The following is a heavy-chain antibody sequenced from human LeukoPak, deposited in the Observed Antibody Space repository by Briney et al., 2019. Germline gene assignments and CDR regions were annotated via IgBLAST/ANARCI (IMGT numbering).Heavy chain of an antibody. D-gene: IGHD4-17*01. V-gene: IGHV3-48*04. J-gene: IGHJ4*02. CDR3: AGGMTTVTRDY. CDR2: ISSSSSTI. CDR1: GFTFSSYS. Sequence: GGSLRLSCAASGFTFSSYSMNWVRQAPGKGLEWVSYISSSSSTIYYADSVKGRFTISRDNAKNPLYLQMNSLRAEDTAVYYCAGGMTTVTRDYWGQGTLVTVSS.